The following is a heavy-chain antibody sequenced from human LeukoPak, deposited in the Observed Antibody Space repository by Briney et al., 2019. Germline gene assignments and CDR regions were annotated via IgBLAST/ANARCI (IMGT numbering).Heavy chain of an antibody. V-gene: IGHV4-59*01. J-gene: IGHJ5*02. CDR2: IYFTGST. Sequence: PSETLSLTCTVSGGSISSYYWSWIRQPPGKGLECIGYIYFTGSTNYNPSLMSRVTISLDTSKNQFSLNLRSVTAADTAVYYCARGRVERRLGWFDPWGQGTLVTVSS. D-gene: IGHD1-1*01. CDR1: GGSISSYY. CDR3: ARGRVERRLGWFDP.